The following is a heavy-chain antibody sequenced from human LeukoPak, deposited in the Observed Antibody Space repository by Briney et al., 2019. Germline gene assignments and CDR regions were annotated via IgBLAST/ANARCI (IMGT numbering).Heavy chain of an antibody. J-gene: IGHJ5*02. V-gene: IGHV4-34*01. D-gene: IGHD1-26*01. CDR3: ARTKLVGATYRWFDP. CDR2: INHSGST. Sequence: SETLSLTCAVYGGSFSGYYWSWIRQPPGKGLEWIGEINHSGSTNYNPSLKSRVTISVDTSKNQFSLKLSSVTAADTAVYYCARTKLVGATYRWFDPWGQGTLVTVSS. CDR1: GGSFSGYY.